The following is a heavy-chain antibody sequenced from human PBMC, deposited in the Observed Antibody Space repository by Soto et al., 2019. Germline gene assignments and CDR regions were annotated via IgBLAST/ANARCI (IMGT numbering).Heavy chain of an antibody. Sequence: SETLSLTCTVSGGSVSSSSYYWSWIRQPPGKGLEWIGYIFYSGSTNYNPSLKSRVTISLDPSKNQFSLRLSSVTAADTAVYYCARDRYYDSTGNSIDVWGQGTMVTVSS. CDR1: GGSVSSSSYY. CDR3: ARDRYYDSTGNSIDV. J-gene: IGHJ3*01. CDR2: IFYSGST. V-gene: IGHV4-61*01. D-gene: IGHD3-22*01.